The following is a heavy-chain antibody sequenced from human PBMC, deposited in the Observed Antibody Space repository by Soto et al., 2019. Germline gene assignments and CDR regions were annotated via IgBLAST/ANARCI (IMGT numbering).Heavy chain of an antibody. CDR1: GFTFDNYE. J-gene: IGHJ4*02. CDR3: AKEATNINNFHY. Sequence: DVQLVESGGGLVQPGGSLRLSCAASGFTFDNYEMNWVRQAPGKGLEWVSYISSVGSTIYYADSVKGRFTISRDNAKNSLFLQMNSLRAEDTAVYYCAKEATNINNFHYWGQGTLVTVSS. D-gene: IGHD5-12*01. V-gene: IGHV3-48*03. CDR2: ISSVGSTI.